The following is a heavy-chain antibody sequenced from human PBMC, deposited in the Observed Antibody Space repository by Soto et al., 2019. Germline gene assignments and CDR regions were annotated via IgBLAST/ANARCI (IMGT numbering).Heavy chain of an antibody. D-gene: IGHD3-22*01. J-gene: IGHJ5*02. V-gene: IGHV1-69*01. Sequence: QVQLVQSGAEVKKPGSSVKVSCKASGGTFSSYAISWVRQAPGQGLEWMGGIIPIFGTANYAQKFQGRVTITADESTSTAYMELSSLRSEDTAVYYCARGDYESDPGKNNWFDPWVQGTLVTVSS. CDR1: GGTFSSYA. CDR3: ARGDYESDPGKNNWFDP. CDR2: IIPIFGTA.